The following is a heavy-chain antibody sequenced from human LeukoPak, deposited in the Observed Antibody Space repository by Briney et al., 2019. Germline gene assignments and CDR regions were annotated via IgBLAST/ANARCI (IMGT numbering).Heavy chain of an antibody. D-gene: IGHD3-22*01. Sequence: GASVKVSCKASGYTFTSYGISWVRQAPGQGLEWMGWISAYNGNTNYAQKLQGRVTMTTDTSTSTAYMELRSQRSDDTAVYYCARAALYDSSGYYYVSGFDYWGQGTLVTVSS. CDR3: ARAALYDSSGYYYVSGFDY. CDR1: GYTFTSYG. J-gene: IGHJ4*02. V-gene: IGHV1-18*01. CDR2: ISAYNGNT.